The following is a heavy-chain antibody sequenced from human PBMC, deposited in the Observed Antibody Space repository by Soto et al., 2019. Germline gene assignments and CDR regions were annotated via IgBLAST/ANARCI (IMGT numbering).Heavy chain of an antibody. D-gene: IGHD1-26*01. CDR1: GGSISSYY. CDR2: IYNSGST. CDR3: ARRAPVGANTGDLYYYYGMDV. Sequence: QVQLQESGPGLVKPSETLSLTCTVSGGSISSYYWSWIRQPPGKGLEWIGYIYNSGSTNYNPSLQSRVTISVDTSTNQFSLKLSSVTAADTAVYYCARRAPVGANTGDLYYYYGMDVWGQGTTVTVSS. J-gene: IGHJ6*02. V-gene: IGHV4-59*01.